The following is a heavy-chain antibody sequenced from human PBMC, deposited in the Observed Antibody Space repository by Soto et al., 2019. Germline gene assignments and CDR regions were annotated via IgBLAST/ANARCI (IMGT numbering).Heavy chain of an antibody. J-gene: IGHJ4*02. D-gene: IGHD5-12*01. Sequence: SETLSLTCTVSGGSISSSSYYWGWIRQPPGKGLEWIGSIYYSGSTYYNPSLKSRVTISVDTSKNQFSLKLSSVTAADTAVYYCARLYSGYDHYFDYWGQGTLVTVSS. CDR3: ARLYSGYDHYFDY. V-gene: IGHV4-39*01. CDR2: IYYSGST. CDR1: GGSISSSSYY.